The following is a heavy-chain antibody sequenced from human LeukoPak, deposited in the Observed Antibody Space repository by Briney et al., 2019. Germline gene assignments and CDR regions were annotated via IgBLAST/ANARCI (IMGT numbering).Heavy chain of an antibody. V-gene: IGHV4-34*01. D-gene: IGHD3-10*01. CDR3: ARITMLRGVTGYYYYYMDV. CDR1: GGSGYY. CDR2: INHSGST. J-gene: IGHJ6*03. Sequence: SETLSLTCAVYGGSGYYWSWIRQPPGKGLEWIGEINHSGSTYYNPSLKSRITISVDTSKNQFSLKLTSVTAADTAVYYCARITMLRGVTGYYYYYMDVWGKGTTVTISS.